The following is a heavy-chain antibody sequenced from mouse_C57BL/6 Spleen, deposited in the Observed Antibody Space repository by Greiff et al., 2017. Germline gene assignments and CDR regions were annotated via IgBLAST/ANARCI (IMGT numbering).Heavy chain of an antibody. CDR3: ARGDYSNYLAWFAY. D-gene: IGHD2-5*01. V-gene: IGHV1-50*01. CDR2: IDPSDSYT. Sequence: QVQLKQPGAELVKPGASVKLSCKASGYTFTSYWMQWVKQRPGQGLEWIGEIDPSDSYTNYNQKFKGKATLTVDTSSSTAYMQLSSLTSEDSAVYYCARGDYSNYLAWFAYWGQGTLVTVSA. J-gene: IGHJ3*01. CDR1: GYTFTSYW.